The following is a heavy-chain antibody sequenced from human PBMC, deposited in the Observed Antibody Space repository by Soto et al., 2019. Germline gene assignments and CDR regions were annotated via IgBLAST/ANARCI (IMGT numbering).Heavy chain of an antibody. Sequence: QVQLVQSGAEVKKTRSPVRVSCKASGGTFSSYRLNWLRQAPGHGLEWVGGIVPIRRAAEYAQGFQGRVTITAYETTRTSYMELRSLKSQDTAVYYCVRDSGEKLSSRWGQGTLVTVSS. CDR3: VRDSGEKLSSR. CDR2: IVPIRRAA. D-gene: IGHD6-13*01. V-gene: IGHV1-69*01. CDR1: GGTFSSYR. J-gene: IGHJ4*02.